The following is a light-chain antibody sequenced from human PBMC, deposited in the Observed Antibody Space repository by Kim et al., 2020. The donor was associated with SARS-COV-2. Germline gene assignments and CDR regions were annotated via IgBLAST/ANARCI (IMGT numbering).Light chain of an antibody. Sequence: EIVLTQSPVTLSLSPGERATPSCRASQSVSSSYLAWYQQKPGQAPRLLIYGASSRATGIPDRFSGSGSGTDFTLTISRLEPEDFAVYYCQQYGSSPLTFGGGTKVDIK. J-gene: IGKJ4*01. CDR1: QSVSSSY. CDR3: QQYGSSPLT. V-gene: IGKV3-20*01. CDR2: GAS.